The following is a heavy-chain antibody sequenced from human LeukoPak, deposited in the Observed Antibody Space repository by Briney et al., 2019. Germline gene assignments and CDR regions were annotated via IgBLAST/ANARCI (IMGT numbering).Heavy chain of an antibody. CDR2: ISNSGIT. V-gene: IGHV4-59*01. Sequence: SETLSLNCTVSGGSISTYYWNWIRQPPGKGLEWIGYISNSGITTYNPSLKSRVTISVDSSKSQFSLKLNSVTAADTAVYYCARSGGYSSSWSLWGQGTLVTVSS. J-gene: IGHJ4*02. CDR1: GGSISTYY. D-gene: IGHD6-13*01. CDR3: ARSGGYSSSWSL.